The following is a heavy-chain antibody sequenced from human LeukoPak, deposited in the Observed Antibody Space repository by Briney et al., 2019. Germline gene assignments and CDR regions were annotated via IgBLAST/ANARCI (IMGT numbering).Heavy chain of an antibody. CDR2: ISGSGGST. D-gene: IGHD6-13*01. CDR1: GFTFSSYA. J-gene: IGHJ5*02. CDR3: AKDLSFIAPAGTKKIDPLNWFDP. Sequence: GGSLRLSCAASGFTFSSYAMSWVRQAPGKGLEWVSAISGSGGSTYYADSVKGRFTISRDNSKNTLYLQMNSLRAEDTAVYYCAKDLSFIAPAGTKKIDPLNWFDPGGQGPRVTVSS. V-gene: IGHV3-23*01.